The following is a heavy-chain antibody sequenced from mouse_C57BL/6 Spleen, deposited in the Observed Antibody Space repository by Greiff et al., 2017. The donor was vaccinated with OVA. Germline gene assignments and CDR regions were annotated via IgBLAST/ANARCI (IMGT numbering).Heavy chain of an antibody. Sequence: EVMLVESGGGLVQPGGSLSLSCAASGFTFTDYYMSWVRQPPGKALEWLGFIRNKANGYTTEYSASVKGRFTISRDNSQSILYLQMNALRAEDSATYYCARYMNYYLDYWGQGTTLTVSS. CDR1: GFTFTDYY. CDR2: IRNKANGYTT. CDR3: ARYMNYYLDY. V-gene: IGHV7-3*01. J-gene: IGHJ2*01.